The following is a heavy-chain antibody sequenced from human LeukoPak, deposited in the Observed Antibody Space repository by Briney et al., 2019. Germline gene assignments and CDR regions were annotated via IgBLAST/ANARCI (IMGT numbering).Heavy chain of an antibody. CDR3: ATVRVSSGYYYFDY. J-gene: IGHJ4*02. Sequence: SETLSLTCTVSGGSLRSYYWSWIRPPAGKGLEWIGGIYNSGSTNNNPSLMSRVNMTVDTSKNQYSLKLRSVAAADTAVYYCATVRVSSGYYYFDYWGQGTLVTVSS. CDR1: GGSLRSYY. V-gene: IGHV4-4*07. D-gene: IGHD3-22*01. CDR2: IYNSGST.